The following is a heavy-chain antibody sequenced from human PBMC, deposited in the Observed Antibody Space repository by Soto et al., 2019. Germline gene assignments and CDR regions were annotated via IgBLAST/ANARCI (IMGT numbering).Heavy chain of an antibody. CDR2: IIPILGIA. D-gene: IGHD3-10*01. Sequence: SVKVSWKASGGTFSSYTISWVRQAPGQGLEWMGRIIPILGIANYAQKFQGRVTITADKSTSTAYMELSSLRSEDTAVYYCARGYYGSGSYYHYYYYVMDGWGQRTTVTVSS. CDR1: GGTFSSYT. CDR3: ARGYYGSGSYYHYYYYVMDG. V-gene: IGHV1-69*02. J-gene: IGHJ6*02.